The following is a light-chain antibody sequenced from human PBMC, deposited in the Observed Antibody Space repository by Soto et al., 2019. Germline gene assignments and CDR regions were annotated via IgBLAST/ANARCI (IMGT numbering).Light chain of an antibody. V-gene: IGKV1-5*03. CDR3: QQYNGYTCT. Sequence: DIQMTQSPSTLSASVGDRVTITCRASQSISSWLAWYQQIPGKAPKLLIYKASSLESGVPSRFSGSGSGTEFTLTITSLQPDDFATYYCQQYNGYTCTFGQGTKVEIK. J-gene: IGKJ1*01. CDR1: QSISSW. CDR2: KAS.